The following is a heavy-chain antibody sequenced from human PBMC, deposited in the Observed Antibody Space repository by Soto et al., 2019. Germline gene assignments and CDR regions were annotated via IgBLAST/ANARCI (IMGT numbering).Heavy chain of an antibody. D-gene: IGHD6-13*01. V-gene: IGHV1-46*01. CDR2: INPSGGST. CDR1: GYTFTSYY. J-gene: IGHJ4*02. CDR3: ARDLGQQLVDY. Sequence: ASVKVSCKASGYTFTSYYMHWVRQAPGQGLEWMGIINPSGGSTSYAQKLQGRVTMTTDTSTSTTYMELRSLRSDDTAVYYCARDLGQQLVDYWGQGTLVTVSS.